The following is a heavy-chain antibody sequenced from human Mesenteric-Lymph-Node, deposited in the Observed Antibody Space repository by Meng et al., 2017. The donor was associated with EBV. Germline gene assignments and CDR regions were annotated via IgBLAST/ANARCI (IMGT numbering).Heavy chain of an antibody. J-gene: IGHJ4*02. CDR1: GFTFSNYN. V-gene: IGHV3-21*01. Sequence: VQLGEFGGGLVKPGGSLRLSCAASGFTFSNYNMNWVRQAPGMGLEWVSSISTSSNYIYYADSVKGRFTISRDNAKDSLYLQMNSLRAEDTAVYYCARDDYYYDSSAYACWGQGTLVTVSS. CDR3: ARDDYYYDSSAYAC. D-gene: IGHD3-22*01. CDR2: ISTSSNYI.